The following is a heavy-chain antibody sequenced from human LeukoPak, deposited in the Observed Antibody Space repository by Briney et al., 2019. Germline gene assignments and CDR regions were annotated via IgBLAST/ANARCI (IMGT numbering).Heavy chain of an antibody. D-gene: IGHD6-25*01. Sequence: PSETLSLTCSVSGGSNSNGDYYWGWIRRAPGKGLEWIGSIFDGETTHYNPSLKNRATISVDTSKNQFSLKLTSVTAADATMYYCARQLPTAAADTRGYFDYWGQGTVVTVSS. CDR3: ARQLPTAAADTRGYFDY. CDR2: IFDGETT. CDR1: GGSNSNGDYY. J-gene: IGHJ4*01. V-gene: IGHV4-39*07.